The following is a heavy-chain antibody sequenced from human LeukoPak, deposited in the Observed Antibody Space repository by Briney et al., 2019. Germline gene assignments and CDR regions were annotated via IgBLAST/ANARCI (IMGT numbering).Heavy chain of an antibody. V-gene: IGHV3-23*01. CDR3: AKGKFYDILTCFDY. CDR1: GFTFSTYA. CDR2: ISGSGGST. D-gene: IGHD3-9*01. J-gene: IGHJ4*02. Sequence: GGSLRLSCAASGFTFSTYAMSWVRQAPGKGLEWVSAISGSGGSTYYADSVKGRFTISRDNSKNTLYLQMNSLRAEDTAVYYCAKGKFYDILTCFDYWGQGTLVTVSS.